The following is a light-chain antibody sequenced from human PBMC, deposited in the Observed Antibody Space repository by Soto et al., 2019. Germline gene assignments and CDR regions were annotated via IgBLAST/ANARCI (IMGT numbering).Light chain of an antibody. CDR2: DVS. V-gene: IGLV2-11*01. CDR1: SSDVGGYNY. J-gene: IGLJ1*01. Sequence: QSALTQPRSVSGSPGQSVTISCTGTSSDVGGYNYVSWYQQHPGKAPKLMIYDVSKRPSGVPDRFSGSKSGNTASLTISGLQAEDEAEYYCCSYAGSYTLGGIVFVTGTKVT. CDR3: CSYAGSYTLGGIV.